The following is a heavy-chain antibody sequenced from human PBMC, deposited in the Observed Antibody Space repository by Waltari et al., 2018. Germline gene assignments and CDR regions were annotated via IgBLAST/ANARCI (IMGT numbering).Heavy chain of an antibody. V-gene: IGHV1-69*01. CDR1: GGIFISKP. CDR3: AADEIQLDRQNSYYHMDV. D-gene: IGHD1-1*01. CDR2: IIPLFGTT. J-gene: IGHJ6*03. Sequence: QVQLVQSGAEVKKPGSSVKVSCKTSGGIFISKPISRVRQAPGQGLEWMGGIIPLFGTTNYVQRFQGRLTITADESSSTVHMELTSLRSEDTAVYYCAADEIQLDRQNSYYHMDVWGKGTTVIVSS.